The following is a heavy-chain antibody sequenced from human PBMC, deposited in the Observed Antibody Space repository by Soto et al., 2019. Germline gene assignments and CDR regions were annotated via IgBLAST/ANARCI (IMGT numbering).Heavy chain of an antibody. J-gene: IGHJ6*02. V-gene: IGHV5-51*01. D-gene: IGHD4-17*01. CDR3: ARVPGDYGDYYYGMDV. CDR1: GYSFTGYW. Sequence: GESLKISCKGSGYSFTGYWIGWVRQMPGKGLEWMGIIYPGDSDTRYSPSFQGQVTISADKSISTAYLQWSSLKASDTAMYYCARVPGDYGDYYYGMDVWGQGTTVTVSS. CDR2: IYPGDSDT.